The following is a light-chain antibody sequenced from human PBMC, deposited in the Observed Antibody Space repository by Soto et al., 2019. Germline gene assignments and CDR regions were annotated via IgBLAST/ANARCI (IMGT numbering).Light chain of an antibody. CDR1: QDIGKD. CDR3: LQDYNYPRT. V-gene: IGKV1-6*01. CDR2: EAS. J-gene: IGKJ1*01. Sequence: AIQMTQSPSSLSASVGDRVTLTCRASQDIGKDLGWYQQKPGEAPKLLIFEASTMQTGVPSRFSGSLSGTDFTLTISSLQPEDFATYFCLQDYNYPRTFGQGT.